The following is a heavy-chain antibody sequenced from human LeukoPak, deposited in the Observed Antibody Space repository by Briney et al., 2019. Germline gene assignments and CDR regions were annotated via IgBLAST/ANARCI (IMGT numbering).Heavy chain of an antibody. CDR3: ARLGYYYYMDV. CDR1: GGSISSYY. J-gene: IGHJ6*03. CDR2: IYYSGST. V-gene: IGHV4-59*01. Sequence: SETLSLTCTVSGGSISSYYWSWIRQPPGKGLEWIGYIYYSGSTNYNPSLKSRVTISVDTSKNQFSLKLSSVTAADTAVYYCARLGYYYYMDVWGKGTTVTVS.